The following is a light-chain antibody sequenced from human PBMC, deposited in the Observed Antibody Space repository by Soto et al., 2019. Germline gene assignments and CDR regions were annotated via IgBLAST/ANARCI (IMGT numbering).Light chain of an antibody. V-gene: IGKV1-39*01. CDR1: QTINNY. Sequence: DIQMTQSPPSLSASVADRVTMTCRASQTINNYLIWYRQRPGKAPDLLIYAASTLQSGVPSRFSGSGSGTDFSLTISSLQPEDFATYYCQQGYTTPYTFGQGTKLEIK. CDR2: AAS. J-gene: IGKJ2*01. CDR3: QQGYTTPYT.